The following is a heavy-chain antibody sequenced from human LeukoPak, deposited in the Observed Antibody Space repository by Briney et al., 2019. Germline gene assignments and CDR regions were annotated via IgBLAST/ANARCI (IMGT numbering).Heavy chain of an antibody. CDR2: IYYSGST. CDR1: GGSISSGDYY. Sequence: SETLSLTCTVSGGSISSGDYYWSWIRQPPGKGLEWIGYIYYSGSTNYNPSLKGRVTISVDTSKNQFSLKLSSVTAADTAVYYCARASPGTDYDFWSGQYYYYGMDVWGQGTTVTVSS. J-gene: IGHJ6*02. CDR3: ARASPGTDYDFWSGQYYYYGMDV. D-gene: IGHD3-3*01. V-gene: IGHV4-61*08.